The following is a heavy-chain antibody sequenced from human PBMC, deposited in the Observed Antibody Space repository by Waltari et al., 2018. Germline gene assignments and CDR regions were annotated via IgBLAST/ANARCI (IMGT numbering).Heavy chain of an antibody. Sequence: QLQLQETGPGLVKPSEPLSLPCTVSDGSISSSSYSWGWIRQPPGKGLEWIGSIYYSGSTYYNPSLKSRVTISVDTSKNQFSLKLSSVTAADTAVYYCAGTYYDFWSGYSYYYMDVWGKGTTVTVSS. CDR3: AGTYYDFWSGYSYYYMDV. D-gene: IGHD3-3*01. V-gene: IGHV4-39*01. J-gene: IGHJ6*03. CDR1: DGSISSSSYS. CDR2: IYYSGST.